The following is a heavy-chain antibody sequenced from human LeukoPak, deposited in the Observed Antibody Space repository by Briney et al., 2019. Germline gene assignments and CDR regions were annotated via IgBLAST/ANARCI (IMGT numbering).Heavy chain of an antibody. CDR3: ARGYYFDY. CDR1: GGSISSYY. Sequence: PSETLSLTCTVSGGSISSYYWSWIRQPPWEGLGWIGYIYYSGSTNYNPSLKSRVTISVDTSKNQSSLKLSSVTAADTAVYYCARGYYFDYWGQGTLVTVSS. V-gene: IGHV4-59*01. CDR2: IYYSGST. J-gene: IGHJ4*02.